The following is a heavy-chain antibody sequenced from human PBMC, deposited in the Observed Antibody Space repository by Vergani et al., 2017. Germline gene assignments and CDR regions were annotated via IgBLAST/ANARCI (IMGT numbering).Heavy chain of an antibody. D-gene: IGHD2-15*01. CDR3: TRHWAVVAANNWFDP. Sequence: QMQLQESGPGLVKPSETLSLSCTVSGASISTSSYAWRWIRQPPGKTLEWIGTVFYGGRTSYNPSLKSRVTLSLDTSKKQISLHLTSVTAADTAVYYCTRHWAVVAANNWFDPWGQGTLVTVSS. J-gene: IGHJ5*02. CDR2: VFYGGRT. V-gene: IGHV4-39*01. CDR1: GASISTSSYA.